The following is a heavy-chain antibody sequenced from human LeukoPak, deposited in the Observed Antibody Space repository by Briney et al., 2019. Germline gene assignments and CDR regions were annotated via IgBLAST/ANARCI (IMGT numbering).Heavy chain of an antibody. Sequence: ASVKVSCKASGYTFTTYAMHWVRQAPGQRLEWMGWINAGSGNTKYSQKFQGRVTITRDTSASTAYMELSSLRSEDTAVYYCARDRDTAMEDFDYWGRGTLVTVSS. V-gene: IGHV1-3*01. CDR2: INAGSGNT. CDR1: GYTFTTYA. J-gene: IGHJ4*02. CDR3: ARDRDTAMEDFDY. D-gene: IGHD5-18*01.